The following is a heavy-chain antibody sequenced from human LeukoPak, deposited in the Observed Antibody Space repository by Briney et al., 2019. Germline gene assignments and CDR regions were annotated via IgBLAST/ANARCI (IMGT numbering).Heavy chain of an antibody. CDR3: ARGSPYSGSYYYFDY. D-gene: IGHD1-26*01. J-gene: IGHJ4*02. Sequence: PSETLSLTCTVSGGSISSYYWSWIRQPAGKALEWIGRIYTSGSTNYNPSLKSRVTMSVDTSKNQFSLKLSSVTAADTAVYYCARGSPYSGSYYYFDYWGPGTLVTVSS. V-gene: IGHV4-4*07. CDR1: GGSISSYY. CDR2: IYTSGST.